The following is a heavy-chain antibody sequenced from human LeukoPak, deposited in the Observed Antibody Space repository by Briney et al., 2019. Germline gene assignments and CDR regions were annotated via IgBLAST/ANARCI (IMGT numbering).Heavy chain of an antibody. CDR2: ISGSGGST. D-gene: IGHD1-7*01. V-gene: IGHV3-23*01. J-gene: IGHJ4*02. CDR3: AKDLNWNYRGLFD. Sequence: PGGSLRLSCAASGFTFSSYAMSWVRQAPGKGLEWVSGISGSGGSTDYADSVKGRFTISRDNSKNTLYLQMNSLRAEDTAVYYCAKDLNWNYRGLFDWGQGTLVTVSS. CDR1: GFTFSSYA.